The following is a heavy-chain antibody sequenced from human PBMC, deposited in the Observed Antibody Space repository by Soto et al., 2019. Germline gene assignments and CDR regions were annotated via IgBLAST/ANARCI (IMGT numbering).Heavy chain of an antibody. V-gene: IGHV3-23*01. J-gene: IGHJ6*02. Sequence: LRLSCAGSGFTFNHYAMNWVRQAPGKGLEWVSAMGGTAGGSYYADSVKGRFTVSRDTSKQTLYLEINSLRVEDTAVYYCAKGRCRTARPGYYGMDAWGPGTTVTVSS. CDR2: MGGTAGGS. CDR1: GFTFNHYA. D-gene: IGHD6-6*01. CDR3: AKGRCRTARPGYYGMDA.